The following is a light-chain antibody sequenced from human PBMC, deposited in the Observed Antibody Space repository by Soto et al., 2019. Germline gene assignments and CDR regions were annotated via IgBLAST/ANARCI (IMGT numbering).Light chain of an antibody. CDR2: SVS. Sequence: QSALTQPASVSVSPGQSITISCSGTSSDIGTYDHVAWFQQFPGKTPKLVIYSVSDRPSGVSYRFSGSKSGNTASLTISGLQADDEADYYCISYTVSGSYVFGTGTKVTVL. J-gene: IGLJ1*01. V-gene: IGLV2-14*01. CDR1: SSDIGTYDH. CDR3: ISYTVSGSYV.